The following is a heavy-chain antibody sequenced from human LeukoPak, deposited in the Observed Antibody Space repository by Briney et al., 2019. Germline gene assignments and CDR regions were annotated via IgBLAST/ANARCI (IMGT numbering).Heavy chain of an antibody. D-gene: IGHD6-19*01. CDR2: IYFTGST. Sequence: SSETLSLTCTVSGGSISPYYWSWIRQPPGKTLEWIGYIYFTGSTNYNPSLKSRLTISLHTSKNQFSLNLSSVTAADTAVYYCARHLPVAGYPYFDYWGQGALVTVPS. CDR1: GGSISPYY. V-gene: IGHV4-59*08. CDR3: ARHLPVAGYPYFDY. J-gene: IGHJ4*02.